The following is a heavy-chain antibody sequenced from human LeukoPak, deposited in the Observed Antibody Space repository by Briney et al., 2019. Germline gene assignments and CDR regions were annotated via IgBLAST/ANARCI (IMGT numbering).Heavy chain of an antibody. V-gene: IGHV3-53*01. Sequence: PGGSLGLSCAASGFTISSNYMSWGRQAPGKGLEWGSVIYSGGSTYYADSVKGRFTISRDNSKNTLYLQMNSLRAEDTAVYYCARSPGAYCGGDCYPYYFDYWGQGTLVTVSS. CDR2: IYSGGST. CDR1: GFTISSNY. J-gene: IGHJ4*02. D-gene: IGHD2-21*02. CDR3: ARSPGAYCGGDCYPYYFDY.